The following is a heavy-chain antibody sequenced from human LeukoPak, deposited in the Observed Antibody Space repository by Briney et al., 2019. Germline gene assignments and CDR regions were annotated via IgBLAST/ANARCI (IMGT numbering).Heavy chain of an antibody. CDR2: ISSSRTYI. CDR1: GFTFSGYS. CDR3: ARDRRGTMIVERGRSTVYFDL. V-gene: IGHV3-21*01. D-gene: IGHD3-22*01. J-gene: IGHJ2*01. Sequence: GGSLRLSCAASGFTFSGYSMNWVRQAPGKGLEWVSSISSSRTYIYYADSVKGRFTISRDNAKNSLYLQMNSLRAEDTAVYYCARDRRGTMIVERGRSTVYFDLWGRGTLVTVSS.